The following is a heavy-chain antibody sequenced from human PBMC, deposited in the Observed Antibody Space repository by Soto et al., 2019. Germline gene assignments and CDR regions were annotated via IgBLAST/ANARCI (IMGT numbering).Heavy chain of an antibody. CDR1: GGSISSYY. CDR3: ARDRIAAARGDSWFDP. V-gene: IGHV4-59*12. CDR2: IYYSGST. Sequence: SETLSLTCTVSGGSISSYYWSWILQPPWKGLEWIGYIYYSGSTNYNPSLKSRVTISVDTSKNQFSLKLSSVTAADTAVYYCARDRIAAARGDSWFDPWGQGTLVTVSS. J-gene: IGHJ5*02. D-gene: IGHD6-13*01.